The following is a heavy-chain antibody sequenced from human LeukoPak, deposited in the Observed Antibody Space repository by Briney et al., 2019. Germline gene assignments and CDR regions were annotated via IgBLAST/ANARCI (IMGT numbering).Heavy chain of an antibody. V-gene: IGHV4-34*01. CDR2: INHSGST. D-gene: IGHD5-18*01. CDR3: ARQHMMDTAVAIGYYFDY. CDR1: GGSFSGYY. J-gene: IGHJ4*02. Sequence: PSETLSLTCAVYGGSFSGYYWSWIRQPPGKGLEWIGEINHSGSTNYNPSLKSRVTISVDTSKNQFSLKLTSVTAADTAVYYCARQHMMDTAVAIGYYFDYWGQGTLVTVSS.